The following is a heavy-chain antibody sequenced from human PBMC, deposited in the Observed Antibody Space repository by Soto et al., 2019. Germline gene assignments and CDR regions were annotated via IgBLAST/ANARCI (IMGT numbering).Heavy chain of an antibody. CDR2: IYYSGST. Sequence: QVQLQESGPGLVKPSQTLSLTCTVSGGSISSGGYYWSWIRQHPGKGLEWIGDIYYSGSTYYNPSLQSRVTRSVDTSKNQFSLKLSSVTAADAAVYYCARAKLLLWFGELYYWGQGTLVTVSS. V-gene: IGHV4-31*03. D-gene: IGHD3-10*01. J-gene: IGHJ4*02. CDR3: ARAKLLLWFGELYY. CDR1: GGSISSGGYY.